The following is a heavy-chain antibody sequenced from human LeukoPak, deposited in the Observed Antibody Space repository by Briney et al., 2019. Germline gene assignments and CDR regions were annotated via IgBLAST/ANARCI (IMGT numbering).Heavy chain of an antibody. V-gene: IGHV4-38-2*02. D-gene: IGHD1-1*01. Sequence: SETLSLTCTVSGYSISSGYYWGWIRQPPGKGLEWIGSIYYSGSTYYNPSLKSRVTISVDTSKNQFSLKLSSVTAADTGFYYCARVGTGTIDYWGQGTLVTVSS. CDR2: IYYSGST. J-gene: IGHJ4*02. CDR1: GYSISSGYY. CDR3: ARVGTGTIDY.